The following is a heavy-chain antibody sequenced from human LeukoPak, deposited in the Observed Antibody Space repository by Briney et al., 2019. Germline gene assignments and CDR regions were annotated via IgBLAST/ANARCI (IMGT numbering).Heavy chain of an antibody. CDR3: ARGSSYGFSMGY. J-gene: IGHJ4*02. Sequence: ASVKVSCKASGYTFTSYGINWVRQAPGQGLEWMGWISTYNGDTNYAQKLQGRVTMTTDPSTSTAYMELRSLRSDDTAVYYCARGSSYGFSMGYWGQGTLVTVSS. D-gene: IGHD3-16*01. CDR2: ISTYNGDT. V-gene: IGHV1-18*01. CDR1: GYTFTSYG.